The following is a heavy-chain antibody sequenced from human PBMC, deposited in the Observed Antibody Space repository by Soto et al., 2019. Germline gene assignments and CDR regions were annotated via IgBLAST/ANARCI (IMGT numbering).Heavy chain of an antibody. V-gene: IGHV1-69*01. CDR2: IVHPSGTA. Sequence: QVKLVQSGAEVKKPGSSVKVSCKASGGTLSSYSISWVRQAPGQGLEWMGGIVHPSGTATYAQKFQGRVTITADASTSTAYMELTSLSSADTAVYYCAGDKYQLLYNWFDPWGQGTLVTVSS. CDR1: GGTLSSYS. D-gene: IGHD2-2*01. CDR3: AGDKYQLLYNWFDP. J-gene: IGHJ5*02.